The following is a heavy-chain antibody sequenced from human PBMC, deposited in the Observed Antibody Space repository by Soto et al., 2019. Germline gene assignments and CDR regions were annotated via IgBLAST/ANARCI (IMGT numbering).Heavy chain of an antibody. CDR3: ARDIYSYGSVGTPDI. CDR2: ISNDGNRQ. J-gene: IGHJ3*02. CDR1: GFSFSSQA. V-gene: IGHV3-30-3*01. D-gene: IGHD5-18*01. Sequence: QEQLMESGGGVVQPGRSLRLSCVASGFSFSSQAMHWVRQAPGKGLEWVAAISNDGNRQLYADSVKDRFTISRDSSRNTLDLQMNNLRTGDTGVYFCARDIYSYGSVGTPDIWGQGTMVTVSS.